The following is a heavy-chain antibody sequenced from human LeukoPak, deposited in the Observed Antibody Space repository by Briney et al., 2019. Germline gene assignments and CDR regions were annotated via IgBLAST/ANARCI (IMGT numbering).Heavy chain of an antibody. CDR1: GFTFSSYA. CDR2: IKSKTDGGTT. J-gene: IGHJ4*02. CDR3: TTDRIWFGELFPFDY. Sequence: GGSLRLSCAASGFTFSSYAMSWVRQAPGKGLEWVGRIKSKTDGGTTDYAAPVKGRFTISRDDSKNTLYLQMNSLKTEDTAVYYCTTDRIWFGELFPFDYWGQGTLVTVSS. D-gene: IGHD3-10*01. V-gene: IGHV3-15*01.